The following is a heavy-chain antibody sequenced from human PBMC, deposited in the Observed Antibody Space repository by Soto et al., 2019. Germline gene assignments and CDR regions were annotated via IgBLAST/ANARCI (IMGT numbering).Heavy chain of an antibody. D-gene: IGHD5-12*01. V-gene: IGHV4-39*01. CDR1: GDSISSGGYY. CDR2: IYFNGNT. CDR3: VSRLGYGYAMDV. Sequence: QLQLQESGPGLVKPSEILSLNCTVSGDSISSGGYYWGWIRQPPGKGLEWIGSIYFNGNTYYNPSLKSRVTISRDTSRNQFSVRLISVTAGDTAVYYCVSRLGYGYAMDVWGQGTTVTVSS. J-gene: IGHJ6*02.